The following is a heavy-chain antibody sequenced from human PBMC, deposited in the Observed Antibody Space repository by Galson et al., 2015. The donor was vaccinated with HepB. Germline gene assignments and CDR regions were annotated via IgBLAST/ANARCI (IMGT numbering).Heavy chain of an antibody. CDR1: GGTFSSYA. J-gene: IGHJ6*02. Sequence: SVKVSCKASGGTFSSYAINWVRQAPGQGLEWMGGIIPIFGTANYAQKFQGRVTITADESTSTAYMELSSLRSEDTAVYYCARAPTPITIFGVVIGYGMDVWDQGTTVTVSS. V-gene: IGHV1-69*13. D-gene: IGHD3-3*01. CDR3: ARAPTPITIFGVVIGYGMDV. CDR2: IIPIFGTA.